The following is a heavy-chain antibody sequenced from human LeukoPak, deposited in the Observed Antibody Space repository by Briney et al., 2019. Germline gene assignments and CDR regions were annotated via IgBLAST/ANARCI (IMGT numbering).Heavy chain of an antibody. V-gene: IGHV3-21*01. CDR3: ARVLHKRNYDSSVYYGY. CDR2: ISSLSSYI. Sequence: GGSLRLSCAASGFTISNYSMNWVRQAPGKGLEWDSSISSLSSYIYYADSLKGRFTISRDNAKNSLYLQMNSLRAEDTAVYYCARVLHKRNYDSSVYYGYWGQGTLVTVSS. D-gene: IGHD3-22*01. CDR1: GFTISNYS. J-gene: IGHJ4*02.